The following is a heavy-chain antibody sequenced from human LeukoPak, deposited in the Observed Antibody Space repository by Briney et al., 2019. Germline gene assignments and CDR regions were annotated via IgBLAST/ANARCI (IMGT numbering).Heavy chain of an antibody. CDR3: AKPYGDYVGYYYYYYMDV. D-gene: IGHD4-17*01. CDR2: IGGSGVRT. J-gene: IGHJ6*03. CDR1: GFTFTTYG. V-gene: IGHV3-23*01. Sequence: GGSLRLSCSASGFTFTTYGMNWVRQAPGKGLEWVSGIGGSGVRTYYADSVKGRFTISRDNSRNTVYLQMKSLRDEDTAVYYCAKPYGDYVGYYYYYYMDVWGKGTTVTISS.